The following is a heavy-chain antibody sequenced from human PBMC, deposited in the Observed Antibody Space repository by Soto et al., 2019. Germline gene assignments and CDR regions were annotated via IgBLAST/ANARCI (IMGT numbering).Heavy chain of an antibody. CDR3: ASIGPVSLDYYGSGSYYAFDI. J-gene: IGHJ3*02. CDR1: GFTFSDYY. D-gene: IGHD3-10*01. CDR2: ISSSSSYT. Sequence: GGSLRLSCAASGFTFSDYYMSWIRQAPGKGLEWVSYISSSSSYTNYADSVKGRFTISRDNAKNSLYLQMNSLGAEDTAVYYCASIGPVSLDYYGSGSYYAFDIWGQGTMVTVSS. V-gene: IGHV3-11*03.